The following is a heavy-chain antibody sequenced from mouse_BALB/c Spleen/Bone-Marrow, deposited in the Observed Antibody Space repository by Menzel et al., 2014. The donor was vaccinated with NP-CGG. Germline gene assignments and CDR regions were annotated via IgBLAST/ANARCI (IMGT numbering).Heavy chain of an antibody. V-gene: IGHV5-12*02. CDR3: ARPTIYYDYDGYAMDY. Sequence: EVKLMESGGGLVQPGGSLKLSCATSGFTFSDYYMYWVRQTPEKRLEWVAYISNVGGSTYYPDTVKGRFTISRDNAKNTLFLQMSRLKSEDTAMYYCARPTIYYDYDGYAMDYWGQGTSVTVSS. CDR1: GFTFSDYY. D-gene: IGHD2-4*01. CDR2: ISNVGGST. J-gene: IGHJ4*01.